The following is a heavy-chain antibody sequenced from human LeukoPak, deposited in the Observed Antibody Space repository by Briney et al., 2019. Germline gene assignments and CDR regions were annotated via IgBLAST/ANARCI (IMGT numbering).Heavy chain of an antibody. D-gene: IGHD1-26*01. CDR2: ISYDGSNK. J-gene: IGHJ4*02. CDR1: GFTFSSYG. CDR3: AKDSARMGGDGSVYS. V-gene: IGHV3-30*18. Sequence: PGRSLRLSCAASGFTFSSYGMHWVRQAPGMGLDRVAVISYDGSNKYYADSVKGRFTISRVNSKNTLYLQMNSLRAEDTAVYYCAKDSARMGGDGSVYSWGQGTLVTVSS.